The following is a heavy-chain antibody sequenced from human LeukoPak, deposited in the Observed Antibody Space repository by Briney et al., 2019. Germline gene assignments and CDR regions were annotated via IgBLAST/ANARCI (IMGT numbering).Heavy chain of an antibody. CDR1: GSTLSELS. Sequence: ASVKVSCKVSGSTLSELSMHWVRQAPGKGLEWMGGFDPENGAIIYSQNFQGRVALTEDTSRDTTYMELNSLRSEDTAVYYCATTFDILAPFDYWGQGTLVTVSS. D-gene: IGHD3-9*01. J-gene: IGHJ4*02. CDR2: FDPENGAI. V-gene: IGHV1-24*01. CDR3: ATTFDILAPFDY.